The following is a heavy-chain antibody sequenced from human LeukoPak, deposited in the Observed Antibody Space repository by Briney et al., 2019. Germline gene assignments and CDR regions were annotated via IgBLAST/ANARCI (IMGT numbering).Heavy chain of an antibody. J-gene: IGHJ5*02. CDR3: ARDRLVMTTVVTKNWFDP. CDR2: IYYSGST. V-gene: IGHV4-39*02. CDR1: GGSISSSGYY. D-gene: IGHD4-23*01. Sequence: SETLSLTCTVSGGSISSSGYYWGWIRQPPGKGLEWIGSIYYSGSTYYNPSLKSRVTISVDTSKNQFSLKLSSVTVADTAVYYCARDRLVMTTVVTKNWFDPWGQGTLVTVSS.